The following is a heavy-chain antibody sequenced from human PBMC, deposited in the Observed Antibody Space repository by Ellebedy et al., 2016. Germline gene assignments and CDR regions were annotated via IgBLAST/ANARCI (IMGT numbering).Heavy chain of an antibody. D-gene: IGHD5-12*01. Sequence: GESLKISCAASGFTFSSYVMHWVRQAPGQGLEWVAVISYDGNNKYYADSVKGRFTISRDNSRDTLYLQMSSLRAEDTAVFYCARGASRGYDSPIEYWGQGTLVTVSS. J-gene: IGHJ4*02. CDR2: ISYDGNNK. CDR3: ARGASRGYDSPIEY. CDR1: GFTFSSYV. V-gene: IGHV3-30*03.